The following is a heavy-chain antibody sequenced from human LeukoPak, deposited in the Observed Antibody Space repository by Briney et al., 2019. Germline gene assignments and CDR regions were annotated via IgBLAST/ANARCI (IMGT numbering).Heavy chain of an antibody. J-gene: IGHJ5*02. V-gene: IGHV4-31*11. Sequence: SETLSLTCVVSGGSISNNNWWSWVRQHPGKGLEWIGYIYYSGSTYYNPSLKSRVTISVDTSKNQFSLKLSSVTAADTAVYYCARGRTSSWFDPWGQGTLVTVSS. CDR3: ARGRTSSWFDP. CDR2: IYYSGST. CDR1: GGSISNNNW.